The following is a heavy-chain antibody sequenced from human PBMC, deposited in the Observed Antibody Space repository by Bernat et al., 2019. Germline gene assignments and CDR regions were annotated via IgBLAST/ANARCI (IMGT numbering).Heavy chain of an antibody. Sequence: EVQLVESGGGLVQPGGSLRLSCAASGFTFSSYWMTWVRQAPGKGLEWVANIRQDGSEKYYVDSVKGRFTISRDNTKKSIYLQMNSLRAEDTAVYYCAREIVVVGANDYWGQGTLVTVSS. CDR1: GFTFSSYW. CDR3: AREIVVVGANDY. D-gene: IGHD2-15*01. J-gene: IGHJ4*02. CDR2: IRQDGSEK. V-gene: IGHV3-7*03.